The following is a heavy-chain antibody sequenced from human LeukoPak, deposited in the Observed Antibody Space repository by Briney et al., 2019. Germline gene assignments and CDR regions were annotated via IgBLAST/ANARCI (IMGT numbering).Heavy chain of an antibody. CDR3: ARHYYDSSGYYPLYFDY. D-gene: IGHD3-22*01. CDR2: INHSGST. V-gene: IGHV4-34*01. CDR1: GGSFSGYY. Sequence: SETLSLTWAVYGGSFSGYYWSWIRQPPGKGLEWIGEINHSGSTNYNPSLKSRVTISVDTSKKQLSLKLSSVTAADTAVYYCARHYYDSSGYYPLYFDYWGQGTLVTVSS. J-gene: IGHJ4*02.